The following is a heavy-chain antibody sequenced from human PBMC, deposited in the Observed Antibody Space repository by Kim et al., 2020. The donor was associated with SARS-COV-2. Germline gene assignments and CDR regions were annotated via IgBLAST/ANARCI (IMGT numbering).Heavy chain of an antibody. CDR3: ARATFYDFWSGNAFDI. V-gene: IGHV4-31*02. J-gene: IGHJ3*02. D-gene: IGHD3-3*01. Sequence: SLQRRVTISVDTSKNQFSLKLSSVTAADTAVYYCARATFYDFWSGNAFDIWGQGTMVTASS.